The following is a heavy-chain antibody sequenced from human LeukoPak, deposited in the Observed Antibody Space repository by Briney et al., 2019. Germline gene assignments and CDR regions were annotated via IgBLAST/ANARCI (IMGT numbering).Heavy chain of an antibody. D-gene: IGHD6-19*01. Sequence: SETLSLTCAVYGGSFSGYYWSWIRQPPGKGLEWIGEINHSGSTNYNPSLKSRVTISVDKSKNQFSLKLSSVTAADTAVYYCARYPVYRLAEYYFDYWGQGTLVTVSS. CDR2: INHSGST. CDR1: GGSFSGYY. CDR3: ARYPVYRLAEYYFDY. J-gene: IGHJ4*02. V-gene: IGHV4-34*01.